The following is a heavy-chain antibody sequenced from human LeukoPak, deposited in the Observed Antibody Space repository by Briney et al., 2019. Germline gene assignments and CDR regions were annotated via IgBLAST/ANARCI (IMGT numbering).Heavy chain of an antibody. Sequence: GGSLRLSCAASGFTFSTYAMHWVRQAPGKGLEWVAVISDDESNKYYADSVKGRFTISRDNSKNTLYLQMNSLITEDTAVYYCARDTSANSIDYWGQGTLVTVSS. CDR1: GFTFSTYA. J-gene: IGHJ4*02. D-gene: IGHD6-13*01. CDR3: ARDTSANSIDY. CDR2: ISDDESNK. V-gene: IGHV3-30-3*01.